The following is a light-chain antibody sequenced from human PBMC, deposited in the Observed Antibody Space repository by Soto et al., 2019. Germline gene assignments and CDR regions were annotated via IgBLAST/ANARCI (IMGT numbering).Light chain of an antibody. CDR3: QQRSNWPPFP. CDR2: DAS. V-gene: IGKV3-11*01. CDR1: QSVSNY. Sequence: EIGLTQSPATRSLSPGERATLSCRASQSVSNYLAWYQQKPGQAPRLLIYDASNRATDIPARFSGSGSGTDFTLTISSLEPEDFAVYYCQQRSNWPPFPFGQGTRLAI. J-gene: IGKJ5*01.